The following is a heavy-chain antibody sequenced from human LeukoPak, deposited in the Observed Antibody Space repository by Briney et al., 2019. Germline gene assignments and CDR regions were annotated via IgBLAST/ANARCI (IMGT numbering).Heavy chain of an antibody. CDR3: AKEETTVARFDY. CDR1: GFTFSSYW. CDR2: IKQDGSEK. Sequence: PGGSLRLSCAASGFTFSSYWMSWVRQAPGKGLEWVANIKQDGSEKYYVDSVKGRFTISRDNSKNTLYLQMNSLRAEDTAVYYCAKEETTVARFDYWGQGTLVTVSS. D-gene: IGHD4-23*01. V-gene: IGHV3-7*03. J-gene: IGHJ4*02.